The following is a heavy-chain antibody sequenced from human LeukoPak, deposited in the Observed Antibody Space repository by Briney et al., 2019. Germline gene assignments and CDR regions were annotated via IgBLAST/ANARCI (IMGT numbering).Heavy chain of an antibody. Sequence: ASVKVSCKASGYTFTSYDINWVRQATGQGPEWMGWMNPNSGNTGYAQKFRGRVSITRNTSISTAYMKLSSLVSEDTAVYYCARLGELSSDDYWGQGTLVTVSS. V-gene: IGHV1-8*03. CDR2: MNPNSGNT. CDR1: GYTFTSYD. CDR3: ARLGELSSDDY. D-gene: IGHD3-16*02. J-gene: IGHJ4*02.